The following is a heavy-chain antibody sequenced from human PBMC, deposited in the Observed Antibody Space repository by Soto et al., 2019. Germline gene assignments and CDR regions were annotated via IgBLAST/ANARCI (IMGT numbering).Heavy chain of an antibody. V-gene: IGHV1-3*05. D-gene: IGHD6-6*01. CDR1: GYTFTSYA. Sequence: QGQLVHSGDEEKKPGASGKFSVKASGYTFTSYAMHWVRQAPGQRREWMGWINAGNGNTKYSQKFQGRVTITRDTDASTAYMELSSLRAEYTAVYYCARGAVEYRSSVYYSSGMDVWGQGTTVTVSS. CDR2: INAGNGNT. CDR3: ARGAVEYRSSVYYSSGMDV. J-gene: IGHJ6*02.